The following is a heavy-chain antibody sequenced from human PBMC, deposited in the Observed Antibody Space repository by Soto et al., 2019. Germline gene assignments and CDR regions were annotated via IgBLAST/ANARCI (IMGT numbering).Heavy chain of an antibody. CDR1: GFTFSSYA. V-gene: IGHV3-23*01. D-gene: IGHD3-16*02. J-gene: IGHJ4*02. Sequence: GGSLRLSCAASGFTFSSYAMSWVRQAPGKGLEWVSAISGSGGSTYYADSVKGRFTISRDNSKDTLYLQMNSLRAEDTAVYYCAKDRQEYYDYIWGSYRIADYRGQGTLVTVSS. CDR3: AKDRQEYYDYIWGSYRIADY. CDR2: ISGSGGST.